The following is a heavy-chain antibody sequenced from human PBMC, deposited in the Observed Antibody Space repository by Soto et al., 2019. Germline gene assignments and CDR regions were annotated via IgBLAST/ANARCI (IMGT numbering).Heavy chain of an antibody. CDR3: ARDTPPYYDILTGYYIDYYYYGMDV. CDR2: ISSSSSYI. CDR1: GFTFSSYS. V-gene: IGHV3-21*01. D-gene: IGHD3-9*01. J-gene: IGHJ6*02. Sequence: EVQLVESGGGLVKPGGSLRLSCAASGFTFSSYSMNWVRQAPGKGLEWVSSISSSSSYIYYADSVKGRFTISRDNAKNSLYLQRNSLRAEDTAVYYCARDTPPYYDILTGYYIDYYYYGMDVWGQGTTVTVSS.